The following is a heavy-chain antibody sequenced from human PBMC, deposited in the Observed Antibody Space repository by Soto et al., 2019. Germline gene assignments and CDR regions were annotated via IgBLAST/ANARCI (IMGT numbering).Heavy chain of an antibody. J-gene: IGHJ5*02. CDR3: ARDFYYRSGSYYGWFDP. Sequence: QVQLVQSGAEVKKPGSSVKVSCKASGGTFSSYAISWVRQAPGQGLEWMGGIIPILGTANYAEKFQGRVTITADESTSTAYMELSSLRSEDTVVYYCARDFYYRSGSYYGWFDPRGQGTLVTVSS. CDR1: GGTFSSYA. CDR2: IIPILGTA. V-gene: IGHV1-69*12. D-gene: IGHD3-10*01.